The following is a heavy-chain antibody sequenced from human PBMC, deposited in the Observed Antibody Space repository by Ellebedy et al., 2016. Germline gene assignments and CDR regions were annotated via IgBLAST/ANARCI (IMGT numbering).Heavy chain of an antibody. CDR1: GFTFSSYN. CDR2: INTGSSTI. Sequence: GGSLRLSXAASGFTFSSYNMNWVRQAPGKGLEWVSYINTGSSTIYYADSVKGRFTISRDNAKNTLYLQMNSLRAEDTALYYCARDQDGKGSTSDYWGQGTLVTVSP. D-gene: IGHD1-14*01. J-gene: IGHJ4*02. V-gene: IGHV3-48*04. CDR3: ARDQDGKGSTSDY.